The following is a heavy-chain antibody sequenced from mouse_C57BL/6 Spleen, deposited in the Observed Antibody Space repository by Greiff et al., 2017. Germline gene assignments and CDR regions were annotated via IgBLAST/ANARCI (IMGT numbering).Heavy chain of an antibody. J-gene: IGHJ2*01. CDR2: IDPSDSYT. Sequence: QVQLQQPGAELVMPGASVKLSCKASGYTFTSYWMHWVKQRPGQGLEWIGEIDPSDSYTNYNQKFKGKSTLTVDKSSSTAYMQLSSLTSEDSAVYYCARSPSQLSLYFEDWGQGTTLTVAS. CDR1: GYTFTSYW. V-gene: IGHV1-69*01. D-gene: IGHD3-2*02. CDR3: ARSPSQLSLYFED.